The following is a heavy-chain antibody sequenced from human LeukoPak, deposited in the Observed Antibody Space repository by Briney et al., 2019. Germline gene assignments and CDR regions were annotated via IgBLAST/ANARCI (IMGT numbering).Heavy chain of an antibody. Sequence: GGSLRLSCATSGFNFSYYFMAWVRQAPGKGLEWLATIDKDGSGTEYIDSVRGRFTISRDNTKKSIHLQMSSLSADDTAVYFCATEYWYRHDYWGQGTLVTVSS. V-gene: IGHV3-7*01. CDR1: GFNFSYYF. D-gene: IGHD6-13*01. CDR3: ATEYWYRHDY. CDR2: IDKDGSGT. J-gene: IGHJ4*02.